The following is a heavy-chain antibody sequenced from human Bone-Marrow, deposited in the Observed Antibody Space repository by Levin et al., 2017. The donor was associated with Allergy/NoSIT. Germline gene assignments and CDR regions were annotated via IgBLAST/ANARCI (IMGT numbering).Heavy chain of an antibody. Sequence: SSETLSLTCTVSGDSISSFFWSWIRQPPGKGLEWIGYMSFSGSTNFNPSLKSRVTISVDTSKNQFSLRLNSVTAADTAVYYCARATRSSLIYYFDYWGPGTLVTVSS. CDR3: ARATRSSLIYYFDY. J-gene: IGHJ4*02. V-gene: IGHV4-59*01. CDR1: GDSISSFF. D-gene: IGHD5-12*01. CDR2: MSFSGST.